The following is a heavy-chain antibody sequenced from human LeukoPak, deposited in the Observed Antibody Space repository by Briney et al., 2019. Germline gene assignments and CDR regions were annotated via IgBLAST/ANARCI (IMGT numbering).Heavy chain of an antibody. D-gene: IGHD3-9*01. V-gene: IGHV1-18*01. CDR2: ISAYNGNT. Sequence: PGGSLRLSCAASGFTFTSYGISWVRQAPGQGLEWMGWISAYNGNTNYAQKLQGRVTMTTDTSTSTAYMELRSLRSDDTAVYYCARAYDILTGYHWFDPWGQGTLVTVSS. CDR1: GFTFTSYG. J-gene: IGHJ5*02. CDR3: ARAYDILTGYHWFDP.